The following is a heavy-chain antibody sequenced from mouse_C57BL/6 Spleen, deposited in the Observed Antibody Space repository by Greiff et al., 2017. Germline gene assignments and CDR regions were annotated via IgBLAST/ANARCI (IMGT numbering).Heavy chain of an antibody. D-gene: IGHD1-1*01. CDR3: TRGFYYYGSSFHYYAMDY. CDR2: IYPGNSDT. Sequence: VQLQQSGTVLARPGASVKMSCKTSGYTFTSYWMHWVKQRPGQGLEWIGAIYPGNSDTSYNQKFKGKAKLTAVTSASTAYMELSSLTNEDSAVYYCTRGFYYYGSSFHYYAMDYWGQGTSVTVSS. J-gene: IGHJ4*01. V-gene: IGHV1-5*01. CDR1: GYTFTSYW.